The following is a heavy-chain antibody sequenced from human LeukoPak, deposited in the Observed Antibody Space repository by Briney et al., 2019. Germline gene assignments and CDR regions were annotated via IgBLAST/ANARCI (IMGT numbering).Heavy chain of an antibody. Sequence: ASVKVSCKGSGYTFTGYYMHWVRQAPGHGLEWMGWINPKSGGTNYAQKFQGRVTMTRDTSISTAYMELSRLTSDDTAVYYCARDDDGMDVWGQGTTVTVSS. CDR2: INPKSGGT. V-gene: IGHV1-2*02. J-gene: IGHJ6*02. CDR1: GYTFTGYY. CDR3: ARDDDGMDV.